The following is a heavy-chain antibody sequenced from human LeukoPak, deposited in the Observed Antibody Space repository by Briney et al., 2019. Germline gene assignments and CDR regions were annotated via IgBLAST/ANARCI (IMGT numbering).Heavy chain of an antibody. V-gene: IGHV3-30-3*01. J-gene: IGHJ4*02. D-gene: IGHD1-26*01. Sequence: GGSLRLSCAASGFTFSNFWMSWVRQAPGKGLEWVSFISHDGSESFHTESVKGRFTISRDNFKNTVDLQVSGLKEEDTAVYYCARDWGQRGVGATLANWGQGTLVIVSS. CDR2: ISHDGSES. CDR3: ARDWGQRGVGATLAN. CDR1: GFTFSNFW.